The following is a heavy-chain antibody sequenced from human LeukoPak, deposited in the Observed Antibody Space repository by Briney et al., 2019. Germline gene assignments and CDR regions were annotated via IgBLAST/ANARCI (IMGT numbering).Heavy chain of an antibody. D-gene: IGHD6-13*01. Sequence: PSQTLSLTCTVSGGSISSGGYYWSWIRQPPGKGLEWIGYIYHSGSTYYNPSLKSRVTISVDRSKNQFSLKLSSVTAADTAVYYCARSAGIAAAGTGGFWALYDYWGQGTLVTVSS. J-gene: IGHJ4*02. V-gene: IGHV4-30-2*01. CDR1: GGSISSGGYY. CDR3: ARSAGIAAAGTGGFWALYDY. CDR2: IYHSGST.